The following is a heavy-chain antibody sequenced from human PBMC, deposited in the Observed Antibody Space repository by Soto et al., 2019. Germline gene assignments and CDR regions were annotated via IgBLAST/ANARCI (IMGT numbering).Heavy chain of an antibody. D-gene: IGHD1-26*01. CDR1: GGTFSSYA. CDR3: ARPTEGPVGYFQH. J-gene: IGHJ1*01. V-gene: IGHV1-69*12. CDR2: IIPIFGTA. Sequence: QVQLVQSGAEVKKPGSSVKVSCKASGGTFSSYAISGVRQAPGQGLELMGGIIPIFGTANYAQKFQGRVTITADESTSTAYMELSSLRSEDTAVYYCARPTEGPVGYFQHWGQGTLVTVSS.